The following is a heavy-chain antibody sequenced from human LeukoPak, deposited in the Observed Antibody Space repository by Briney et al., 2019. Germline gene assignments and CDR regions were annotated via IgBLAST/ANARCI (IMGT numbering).Heavy chain of an antibody. J-gene: IGHJ3*02. CDR3: ARGGCSGGSCYPFLDAFDI. CDR2: IYYGGST. Sequence: SQTLSLTCTVSGGSISSGDYYWSWIRQPPGKGLEWIGYIYYGGSTYYNPSLKSRVTISVDTSKNQFSLKLSSVTAADTAVYYCARGGCSGGSCYPFLDAFDIWGQGTMVTVSS. D-gene: IGHD2-15*01. V-gene: IGHV4-30-4*08. CDR1: GGSISSGDYY.